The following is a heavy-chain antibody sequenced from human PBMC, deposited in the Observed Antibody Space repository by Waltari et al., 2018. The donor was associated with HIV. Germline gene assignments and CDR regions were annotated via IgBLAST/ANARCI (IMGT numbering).Heavy chain of an antibody. CDR1: GLTFTSYS. Sequence: EVQLVESGGGPVKPGGSLRLPCRASGLTFTSYSLNRVRQAPGKGLEWISSISSSGNFTHYADSVKGRFTISRDNANKSVYLQMNSLRAEDTAVYYCARDSRDNSWSLNFFDPWGQGTLVTVSS. V-gene: IGHV3-21*01. CDR2: ISSSGNFT. CDR3: ARDSRDNSWSLNFFDP. D-gene: IGHD6-13*01. J-gene: IGHJ5*02.